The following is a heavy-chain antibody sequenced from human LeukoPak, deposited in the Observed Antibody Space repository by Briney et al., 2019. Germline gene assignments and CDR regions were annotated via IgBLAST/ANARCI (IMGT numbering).Heavy chain of an antibody. CDR2: IKSKGDGGTT. Sequence: KTGGSLRLSCAASGFTLSYAYMNWVRQAPGKGPEWVGRIKSKGDGGTTDYAAPVKGRFTISRDDSKNMLYLQMNSLTTEDTAVYYCTTVTMVREINWGQGTLVTVSS. D-gene: IGHD3-10*01. J-gene: IGHJ4*02. V-gene: IGHV3-15*01. CDR1: GFTLSYAY. CDR3: TTVTMVREIN.